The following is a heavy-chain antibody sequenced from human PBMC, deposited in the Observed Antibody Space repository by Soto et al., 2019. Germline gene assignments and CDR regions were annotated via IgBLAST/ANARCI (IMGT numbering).Heavy chain of an antibody. D-gene: IGHD2-21*02. Sequence: PSETLSLTCTVSGGSISNFYWSWIRQPPGKGLEWIGYIYYSGSTNYNPTLKSRVTISVDRSKNQFSLKLSSVTAADTAVYYCASSQYGGNSSGAFDIWGQGTMVTVSS. CDR3: ASSQYGGNSSGAFDI. V-gene: IGHV4-59*12. CDR1: GGSISNFY. J-gene: IGHJ3*02. CDR2: IYYSGST.